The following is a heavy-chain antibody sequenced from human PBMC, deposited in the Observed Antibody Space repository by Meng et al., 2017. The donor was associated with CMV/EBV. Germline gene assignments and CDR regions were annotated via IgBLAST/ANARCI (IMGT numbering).Heavy chain of an antibody. D-gene: IGHD2-21*01. CDR3: AKDPTYCGGDCYRDY. Sequence: GESLKISCAASGFTFSSYAMTWVRQAPGKGLERVSVISGGGGGTYYADSVKGRFTISRDNSKNTLYLQMNGLRAEDTAVYYCAKDPTYCGGDCYRDYWGQGTLVTVSS. CDR1: GFTFSSYA. J-gene: IGHJ4*02. CDR2: ISGGGGGT. V-gene: IGHV3-23*01.